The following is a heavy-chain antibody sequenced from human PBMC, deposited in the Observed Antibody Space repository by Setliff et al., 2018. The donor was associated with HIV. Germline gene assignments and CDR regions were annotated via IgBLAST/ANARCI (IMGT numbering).Heavy chain of an antibody. CDR2: IYYSGSTYYYGGST. CDR1: GGSISSSIYY. CDR3: ARVGYHGSGRYSFDY. D-gene: IGHD3-10*01. J-gene: IGHJ4*02. V-gene: IGHV4-39*07. Sequence: PSETLSLTCTVSGGSISSSIYYWGWIRQPPGKGLEWIGFIYYSGSTYYYGGSTYYNPSLKSRVTISADTSKNQFSLNLSSVTAAETAVYYCARVGYHGSGRYSFDYWGQGTLVTVSS.